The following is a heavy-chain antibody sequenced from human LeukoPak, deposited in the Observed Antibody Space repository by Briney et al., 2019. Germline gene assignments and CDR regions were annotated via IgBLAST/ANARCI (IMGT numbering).Heavy chain of an antibody. Sequence: ASVKVSCKASGGTFSSYAISWVRQAPGQGLEWMGGIIPIFGTVNYAQKFQGRVTITADESTSTAYMELSSLRSEDTAVYYCARGRSAYYYDSSGYLFDYWGQGTLVTVSS. D-gene: IGHD3-22*01. CDR1: GGTFSSYA. CDR2: IIPIFGTV. CDR3: ARGRSAYYYDSSGYLFDY. J-gene: IGHJ4*02. V-gene: IGHV1-69*13.